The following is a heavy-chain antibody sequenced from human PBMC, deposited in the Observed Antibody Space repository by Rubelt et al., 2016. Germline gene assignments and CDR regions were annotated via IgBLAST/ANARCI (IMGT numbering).Heavy chain of an antibody. D-gene: IGHD4-17*01. CDR2: ISAGNGNT. CDR3: ALSTTVTTTIDY. V-gene: IGHV1-3*01. CDR1: GGTFSSYA. J-gene: IGHJ4*02. Sequence: QVQLVQSGAEVKKPGSSVKVSCKASGGTFSSYAISWVRQAPGQRLEWMGWISAGNGNTKYSQKFQGRVTITRDTSASTAYMELSSLRSEDTAVYYCALSTTVTTTIDYWGQGTLVTVSS.